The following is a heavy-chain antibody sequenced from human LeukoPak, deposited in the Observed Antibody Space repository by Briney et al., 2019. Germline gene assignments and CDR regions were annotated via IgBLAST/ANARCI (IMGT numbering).Heavy chain of an antibody. V-gene: IGHV4-30-4*01. CDR3: VRDIKTLTLPDAFDI. CDR1: GGSISTADYY. J-gene: IGHJ3*02. CDR2: IYYSGST. D-gene: IGHD3-10*01. Sequence: PSETLSLTCTVSGGSISTADYYWSWIRQPPGKGLEWIGYIYYSGSTYYNPSLKSRVTISVDTSKNQFSLKLSSVTAADTAVYYCVRDIKTLTLPDAFDIWGQGTMVTVSS.